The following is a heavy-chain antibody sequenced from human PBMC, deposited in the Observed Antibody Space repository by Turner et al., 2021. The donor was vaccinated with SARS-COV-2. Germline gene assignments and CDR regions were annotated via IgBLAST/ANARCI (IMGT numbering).Heavy chain of an antibody. CDR1: GFTFSRHW. J-gene: IGHJ4*02. D-gene: IGHD6-13*01. Sequence: VQLVESGGGVVQPGRSLRRSCAASGFTFSRHWMSWVRQAPGKGLEWVANIKQDGSEKYYVDAVKGRFTISRDNAKNSLYLQMNSLRAEDTAVYYCARLHTSSWYLDYWGQGTLVTVSS. CDR2: IKQDGSEK. V-gene: IGHV3-7*03. CDR3: ARLHTSSWYLDY.